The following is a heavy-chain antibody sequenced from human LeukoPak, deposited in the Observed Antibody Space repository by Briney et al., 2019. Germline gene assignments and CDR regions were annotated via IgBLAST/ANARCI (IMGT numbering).Heavy chain of an antibody. D-gene: IGHD2-15*01. CDR2: ISSSSSTI. J-gene: IGHJ4*02. CDR3: ARDFFYCSGGSCYSHDY. CDR1: GFTFSSYS. Sequence: GGSLRLSCAASGFTFSSYSMNWVRQAPGRGLEWVSYISSSSSTIYYADSVKGRFTISRDNAKNSLYLQMNSLRAEDTAVYYCARDFFYCSGGSCYSHDYWGQGTLVTVSS. V-gene: IGHV3-48*04.